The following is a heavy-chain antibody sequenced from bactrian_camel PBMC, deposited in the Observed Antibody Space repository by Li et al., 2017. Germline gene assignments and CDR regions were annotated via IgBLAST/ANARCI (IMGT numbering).Heavy chain of an antibody. Sequence: VQLVESGGGLVQPGGSLRLSCVASGFIFRIYDMYWVRQAPGKGLEWVSSISNGGTTYYADSVKGRFTVSRDNAKNIVYLQLNSLKPEDTAVYYCVKYSPGTGWLSEWGQGTQVTVS. D-gene: IGHD5*01. J-gene: IGHJ4*01. CDR2: ISNGGTT. CDR1: GFIFRIYD. CDR3: VKYSPGTGWLSE. V-gene: IGHV3S40*01.